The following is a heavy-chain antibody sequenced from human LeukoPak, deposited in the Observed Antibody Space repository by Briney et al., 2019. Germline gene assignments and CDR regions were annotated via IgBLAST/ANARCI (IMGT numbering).Heavy chain of an antibody. CDR2: INPNSGDT. Sequence: GASVKVSCKASGYTFTGYYMHWVRQAPGQGFEWMGWINPNSGDTNYAQKFQGRDTMTRDTSISTAHMELSRLRSDGTAVYYCARANPLYCSSTTCLFDYWGQGTLVTVSS. CDR1: GYTFTGYY. CDR3: ARANPLYCSSTTCLFDY. V-gene: IGHV1-2*02. J-gene: IGHJ4*02. D-gene: IGHD2-2*01.